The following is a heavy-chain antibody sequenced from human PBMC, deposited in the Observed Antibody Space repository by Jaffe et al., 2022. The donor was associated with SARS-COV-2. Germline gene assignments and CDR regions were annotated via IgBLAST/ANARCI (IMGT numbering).Heavy chain of an antibody. V-gene: IGHV1-2*06. CDR2: INPNSGGT. CDR3: ARSDPRGIAVAGDFDY. J-gene: IGHJ4*02. Sequence: QVQLVQSGAEVKKPGASVKVSCKASGYTFTGYYMHWVRQAPGQGLEWMGRINPNSGGTNYAQKFQGRVTMTRDTSISTAYMELSRLRSDDTAVYYCARSDPRGIAVAGDFDYWGQGTLVTVSS. CDR1: GYTFTGYY. D-gene: IGHD6-19*01.